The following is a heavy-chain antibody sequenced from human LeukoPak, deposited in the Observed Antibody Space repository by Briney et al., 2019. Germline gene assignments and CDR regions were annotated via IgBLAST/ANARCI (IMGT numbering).Heavy chain of an antibody. CDR1: GGSISSGDYY. CDR2: IYYSGST. CDR3: ARGFGESEAWLDY. Sequence: SQTLSLTCTVSGGSISSGDYYWGWIRQPPGRGLEWIVYIYYSGSTYYNPSLKSRVTISVYTAKNQFSLELRSLAAADPAVYYCARGFGESEAWLDYWGQGTLVTVSS. D-gene: IGHD3-10*01. J-gene: IGHJ4*02. V-gene: IGHV4-30-4*08.